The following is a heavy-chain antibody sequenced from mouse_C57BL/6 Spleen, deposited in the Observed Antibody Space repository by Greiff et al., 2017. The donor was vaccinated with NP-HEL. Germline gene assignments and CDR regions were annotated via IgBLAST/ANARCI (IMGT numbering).Heavy chain of an antibody. D-gene: IGHD3-2*02. CDR1: GYTFTGYW. J-gene: IGHJ3*01. CDR3: ARDSSGYKFAY. CDR2: ILPGSGST. Sequence: VQLQQSGAELMKPGASVKLSCKATGYTFTGYWIEWVKQRPGHGLEWIGEILPGSGSTNYNEKFKGKATFTADTSSNTTYMKLSSLTTEDSAIYYCARDSSGYKFAYWGQGTLVTVSA. V-gene: IGHV1-9*01.